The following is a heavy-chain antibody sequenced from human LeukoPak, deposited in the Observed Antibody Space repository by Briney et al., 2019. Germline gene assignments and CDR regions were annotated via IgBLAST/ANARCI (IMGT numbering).Heavy chain of an antibody. CDR1: GFTFNSYA. D-gene: IGHD3-22*01. J-gene: IGHJ4*02. Sequence: SGGSLRLSCAASGFTFNSYAMSWVRQAPGKGLEWVSAISGGGGSTYHADSVKGRFTISRDNSKNTLYLQMNSLRAEDTAVYYCAKDRGYYYDSSGYYYFDYWGQGTLVTVPS. CDR2: ISGGGGST. CDR3: AKDRGYYYDSSGYYYFDY. V-gene: IGHV3-23*01.